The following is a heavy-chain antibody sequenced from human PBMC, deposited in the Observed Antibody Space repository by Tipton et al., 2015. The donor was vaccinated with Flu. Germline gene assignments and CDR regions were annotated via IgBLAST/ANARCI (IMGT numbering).Heavy chain of an antibody. CDR2: INPNSGGT. V-gene: IGHV1-2*02. CDR3: AREVKLGISAFDF. Sequence: QSGAEVKKPGASVKVSCKASGYTFTGYFMHWVRQAPGQGLEWMGWINPNSGGTNYAQEFQGRVTMTRDTSISTAYMELSRLRSDDTAVYYCAREVKLGISAFDFWGQGTMVTVSS. CDR1: GYTFTGYF. D-gene: IGHD7-27*01. J-gene: IGHJ3*01.